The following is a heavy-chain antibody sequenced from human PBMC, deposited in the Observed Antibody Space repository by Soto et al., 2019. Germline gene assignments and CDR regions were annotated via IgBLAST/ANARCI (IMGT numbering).Heavy chain of an antibody. V-gene: IGHV1-24*01. D-gene: IGHD2-8*01. CDR3: ATVRGLIISFPFDY. J-gene: IGHJ4*02. CDR2: FDPEDGET. Sequence: ASVKVSCKVSGYTLAELSMHWVRQAPGKGLEWMGGFDPEDGETIYAQKFQGRVTMTEDTSTDTAYMELSSLRSEDTAVYYCATVRGLIISFPFDYWGQGTLVTVSS. CDR1: GYTLAELS.